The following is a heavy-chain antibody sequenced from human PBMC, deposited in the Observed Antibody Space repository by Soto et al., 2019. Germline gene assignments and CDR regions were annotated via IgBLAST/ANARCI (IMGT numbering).Heavy chain of an antibody. Sequence: EVQLVESGGGLVQPGGSLRLSCAASGFTVSSNYMSWVRQAPGKGLEWVSVIYSGGSTYYADSVKGRFTISRDNSKNTLYLQMNSLSAEDTAVYYCARVEVVTMVRGVISDGYFHHWGQGTLVTVSS. D-gene: IGHD3-10*01. CDR1: GFTVSSNY. J-gene: IGHJ1*01. CDR2: IYSGGST. V-gene: IGHV3-66*01. CDR3: ARVEVVTMVRGVISDGYFHH.